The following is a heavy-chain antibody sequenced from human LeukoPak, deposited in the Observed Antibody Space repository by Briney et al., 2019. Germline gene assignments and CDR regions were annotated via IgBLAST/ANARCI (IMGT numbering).Heavy chain of an antibody. CDR2: INWNGGNT. V-gene: IGHV3-20*04. CDR3: ARERYYDSSGYYYFDY. CDR1: GFTFDDYG. Sequence: PGGSLRLSCAASGFTFDDYGMSWVRHAPGKGLEWVSGINWNGGNTGYADSVKGRFTISRDNAKNSLYLQMNSLRAEDTALYYCARERYYDSSGYYYFDYWGQGTLVTVSS. J-gene: IGHJ4*02. D-gene: IGHD3-22*01.